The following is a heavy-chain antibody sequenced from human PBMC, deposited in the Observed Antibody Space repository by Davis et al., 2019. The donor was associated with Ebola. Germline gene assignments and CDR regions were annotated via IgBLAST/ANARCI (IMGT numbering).Heavy chain of an antibody. J-gene: IGHJ6*02. CDR2: ISSSSSYI. Sequence: GESLKISCAASEDTLRSYGIHWVRQAPGKGLEWVSSISSSSSYIYYADSVKGRFTISRDNAKNSLYLQMNSLRAEDTAVYYCVKTQFLEWSYGLDVWGQGTTVTVSS. V-gene: IGHV3-21*01. CDR3: VKTQFLEWSYGLDV. D-gene: IGHD3-3*01. CDR1: EDTLRSYG.